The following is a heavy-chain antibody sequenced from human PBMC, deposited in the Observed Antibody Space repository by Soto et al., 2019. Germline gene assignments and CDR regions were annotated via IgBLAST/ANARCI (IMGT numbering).Heavy chain of an antibody. J-gene: IGHJ4*02. CDR3: ARGESLVNFDY. D-gene: IGHD6-19*01. Sequence: PSETLSLTCTVSGGSISSYYWSWIRQPPGKGLEWIGYIYYSGSTNYNPSLKSRVTISVDTSKNQFSLKLSSVTAADTAVYYCARGESLVNFDYWGQGTLVTVAS. V-gene: IGHV4-59*01. CDR2: IYYSGST. CDR1: GGSISSYY.